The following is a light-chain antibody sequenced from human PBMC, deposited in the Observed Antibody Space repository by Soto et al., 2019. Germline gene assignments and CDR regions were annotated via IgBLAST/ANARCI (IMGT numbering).Light chain of an antibody. Sequence: ILLTDAPSTLSLSPLYRATLSFMASQSVNMNLAWYQQKPGQAPKFLIYDASNRATGIPARFSGSGSETDFTLTINSLEPEDFAVYYCQQRFNWPLTFGQGTRLEIK. CDR2: DAS. J-gene: IGKJ5*01. CDR3: QQRFNWPLT. CDR1: QSVNMN. V-gene: IGKV3-11*01.